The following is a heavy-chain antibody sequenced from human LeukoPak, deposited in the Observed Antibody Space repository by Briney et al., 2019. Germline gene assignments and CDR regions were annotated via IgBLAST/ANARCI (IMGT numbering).Heavy chain of an antibody. Sequence: ASVKVSCKASGYTFTDYYIHWVRQAPGQGLEWMGWIIPNSGATNYAQKFQGRVTMTRDTSINTAYMELSSLRSDDTAVYYCARGRLIVGAPHLREDIWGQGTMVTVSS. CDR2: IIPNSGAT. D-gene: IGHD1-26*01. CDR1: GYTFTDYY. J-gene: IGHJ3*02. CDR3: ARGRLIVGAPHLREDI. V-gene: IGHV1-2*02.